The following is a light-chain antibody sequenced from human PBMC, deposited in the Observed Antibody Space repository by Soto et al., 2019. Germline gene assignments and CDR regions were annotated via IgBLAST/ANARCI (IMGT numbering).Light chain of an antibody. Sequence: DIVMTQSPLSLPVTPGEPASIPCRSSQSLLYGAGYMYVDWYLQKPGQPPHLLIFLGSNRASGVPDRFSGSVSGTDFTLKISRVETEDVGIYYCMQTLQTPYTFGQGTKLEIK. CDR2: LGS. CDR3: MQTLQTPYT. J-gene: IGKJ2*01. CDR1: QSLLYGAGYMY. V-gene: IGKV2-28*01.